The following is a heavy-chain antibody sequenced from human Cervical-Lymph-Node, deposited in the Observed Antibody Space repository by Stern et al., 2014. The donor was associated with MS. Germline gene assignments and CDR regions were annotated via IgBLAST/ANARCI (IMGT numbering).Heavy chain of an antibody. D-gene: IGHD3-16*02. CDR2: ISWNSNNI. V-gene: IGHV3-9*01. Sequence: VQLVQSGGGSVQPGRSLRLSCAASGFTFDDCAMHWVRQAPGKGLEWVSGISWNSNNIGYADSVRGRFTISRDNAKNSLYLQMNGLRPEDTALYYCAKDISERHYYFDSWGEGTLTVSS. CDR3: AKDISERHYYFDS. J-gene: IGHJ4*02. CDR1: GFTFDDCA.